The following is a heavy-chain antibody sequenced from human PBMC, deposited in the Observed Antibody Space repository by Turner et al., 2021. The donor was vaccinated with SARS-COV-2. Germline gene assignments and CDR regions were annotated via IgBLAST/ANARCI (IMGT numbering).Heavy chain of an antibody. CDR2: ISSRSSYI. CDR1: GFTFSSYN. Sequence: EVQLMESGGGLVKPGGSLRLSCAASGFTFSSYNMNWVRQAPGKGLEWVSFISSRSSYIYYADSVKGRFTISRDNAKNSLYLQMNSLRAEDTAVYYCARGDDFWSGYYAYGMDVWGQGTTVTVSS. J-gene: IGHJ6*02. D-gene: IGHD3-3*01. V-gene: IGHV3-21*01. CDR3: ARGDDFWSGYYAYGMDV.